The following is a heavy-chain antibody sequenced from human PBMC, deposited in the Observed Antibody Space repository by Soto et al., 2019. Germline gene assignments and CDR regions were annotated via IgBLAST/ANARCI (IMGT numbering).Heavy chain of an antibody. D-gene: IGHD2-2*02. J-gene: IGHJ6*02. CDR2: INPNSGAT. CDR3: AKDQGGYMVSGMYV. CDR1: GYTFTDYY. V-gene: IGHV1-2*02. Sequence: QVQLVQSRAEVKKPGASVNVSCKASGYTFTDYYIYWLRQAPGHGLEWMGWINPNSGATNYAHNFQGRVTMTRDTSIRAAYMELSRLSSDDTAVYYCAKDQGGYMVSGMYVWGQGTTVTVSS.